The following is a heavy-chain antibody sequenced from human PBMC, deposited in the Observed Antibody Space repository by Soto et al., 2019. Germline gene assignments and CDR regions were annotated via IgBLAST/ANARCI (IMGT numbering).Heavy chain of an antibody. CDR2: INPSGGST. J-gene: IGHJ5*02. CDR3: ARGYSSSSTRYNWFDP. D-gene: IGHD6-6*01. Sequence: SVKVSCKASGYTFNDHYIHWVRQAPGQGLEWMGIINPSGGSTSYAQKFQGRVTMTRDTSTSTVYMELSSLRSEDTAVYYCARGYSSSSTRYNWFDPWGQGTLVTVSS. V-gene: IGHV1-46*02. CDR1: GYTFNDHY.